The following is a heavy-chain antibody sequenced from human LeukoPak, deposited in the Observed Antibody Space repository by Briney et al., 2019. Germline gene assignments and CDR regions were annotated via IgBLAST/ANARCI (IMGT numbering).Heavy chain of an antibody. J-gene: IGHJ3*02. D-gene: IGHD1-26*01. CDR3: ARDTVVGATRKAFDI. CDR2: IYTSGST. Sequence: SQTLSLTCTVSGGSISGGSYYWSWIRQPAGKGLEWIGRIYTSGSTNYNPSLKSRVTMSVDRSKNQFSLKLSSVTAADTAVYYCARDTVVGATRKAFDIWGQGTMVTVSS. V-gene: IGHV4-61*02. CDR1: GGSISGGSYY.